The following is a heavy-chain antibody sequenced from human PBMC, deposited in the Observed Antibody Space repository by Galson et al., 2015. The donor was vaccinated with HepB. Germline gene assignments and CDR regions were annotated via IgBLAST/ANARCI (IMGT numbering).Heavy chain of an antibody. CDR3: ANPIRNWNVRAGITGYAFDI. V-gene: IGHV3-23*01. D-gene: IGHD1-1*01. Sequence: SLRLSCAASGFTFSSYAMTWVRQAPGKGLEWVSTISGSGGTTYYADSAKGRFTISRDNSKNTLYLEINSLRAEDTAVYYCANPIRNWNVRAGITGYAFDIWGQGTGVTVSP. J-gene: IGHJ3*02. CDR1: GFTFSSYA. CDR2: ISGSGGTT.